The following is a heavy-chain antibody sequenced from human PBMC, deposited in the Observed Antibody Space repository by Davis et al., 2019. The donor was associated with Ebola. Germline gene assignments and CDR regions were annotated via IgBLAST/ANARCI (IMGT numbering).Heavy chain of an antibody. CDR1: GFTFSLYW. D-gene: IGHD4-23*01. CDR2: INNDGTST. CDR3: ARGGAVAPD. V-gene: IGHV3-74*01. Sequence: HTGGSLRLSCVGPGFTFSLYWMNWVRQVPGKGLVWVSRINNDGTSTNYTDSVRGRFTISRDNAKNTLYLQMNSLRVEDTAVYFCARGGAVAPDWGQGTLVTVSS. J-gene: IGHJ4*02.